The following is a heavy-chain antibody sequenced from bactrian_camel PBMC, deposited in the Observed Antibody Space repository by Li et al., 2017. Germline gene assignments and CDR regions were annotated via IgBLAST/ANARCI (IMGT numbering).Heavy chain of an antibody. CDR3: AARGPYCHTKLSVRDFTY. CDR2: IATGSGNT. Sequence: VQLVESGGGSVQPGGSLRLSCAASGDSVSRYCMGWFRQVPGKEREGVARIATGSGNTYYADSVKGRFTISQDNAKNTVYLQMNSLKPEDTAMYYCAARGPYCHTKLSVRDFTYWGQGTQVTVS. D-gene: IGHD2*01. V-gene: IGHV3S40*01. CDR1: GDSVSRYC. J-gene: IGHJ6*01.